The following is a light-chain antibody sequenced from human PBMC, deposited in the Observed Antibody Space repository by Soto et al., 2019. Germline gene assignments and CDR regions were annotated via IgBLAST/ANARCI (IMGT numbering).Light chain of an antibody. CDR3: AAWDDSRHGVV. J-gene: IGLJ2*01. CDR2: SNN. Sequence: QSVLTQPPSASGTPGQRVTISCSGSSSNIGSNTVKWYQQLPGTAPKLLIYSNNQRPSGVPDRFCGSKSGTSASLAISGLQSEDESDYYSAAWDDSRHGVVFGGGTQLTVL. V-gene: IGLV1-44*01. CDR1: SSNIGSNT.